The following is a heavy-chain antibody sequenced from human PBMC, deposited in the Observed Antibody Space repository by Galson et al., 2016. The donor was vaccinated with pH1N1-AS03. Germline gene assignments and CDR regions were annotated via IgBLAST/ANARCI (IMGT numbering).Heavy chain of an antibody. Sequence: SLRLSCAASGFTVSVNYMNWVRQAPGKGLEWVSVIYSDGSTYYADSVKGRFTISRDKSKNTLYLQMNSLRTEDTAVYYCARDPSSGSNYERDYWGQGTLVTVS. CDR3: ARDPSSGSNYERDY. J-gene: IGHJ4*02. V-gene: IGHV3-66*02. CDR1: GFTVSVNY. CDR2: IYSDGST. D-gene: IGHD1-26*01.